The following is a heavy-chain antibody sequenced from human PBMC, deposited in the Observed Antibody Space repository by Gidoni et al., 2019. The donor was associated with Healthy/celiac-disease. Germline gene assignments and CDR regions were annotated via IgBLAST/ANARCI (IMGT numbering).Heavy chain of an antibody. CDR3: AKDGGPWAMVRGVLGY. V-gene: IGHV3-23*01. J-gene: IGHJ4*02. Sequence: EVQLLESGGGLVQPGGSLRLSCAASGFTFSSYAMSWVRQAPGKGLEWVSAISGSGGSTYYADSVKGRFTISRDNSKNTLYLQMNSLRAEDTAVYYCAKDGGPWAMVRGVLGYWGQGTLVTVSS. CDR1: GFTFSSYA. CDR2: ISGSGGST. D-gene: IGHD3-10*01.